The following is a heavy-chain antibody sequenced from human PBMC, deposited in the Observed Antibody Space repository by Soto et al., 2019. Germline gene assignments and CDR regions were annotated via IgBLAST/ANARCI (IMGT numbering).Heavy chain of an antibody. CDR3: ARGPPFGR. CDR2: IYHSGST. Sequence: SETLSLTCAVSGGSISSGGYSWSWIRQPPGKGLEWIGYIYHSGSTYYNPSLKSRVTISVDTSKNQFSLKLSSVTAADTAVYYCARGPPFGRRGQGTLVTVSS. J-gene: IGHJ4*02. CDR1: GGSISSGGYS. D-gene: IGHD3-16*01. V-gene: IGHV4-30-2*01.